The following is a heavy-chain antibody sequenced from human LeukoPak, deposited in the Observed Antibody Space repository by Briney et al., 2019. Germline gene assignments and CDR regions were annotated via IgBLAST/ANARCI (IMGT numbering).Heavy chain of an antibody. CDR1: GFTFSRFC. V-gene: IGHV3-7*01. CDR3: ARDRESESESEGDY. D-gene: IGHD1-14*01. J-gene: IGHJ4*02. Sequence: GGSLRLSCSASGFTFSRFCMSWVRQAPGKGLEYVAPIKQGGSEIFHMDSVKGRFTISRDDATNSLYLQMNSLRVEDTALYYCARDRESESESEGDYWGQGTLVSVFS. CDR2: IKQGGSEI.